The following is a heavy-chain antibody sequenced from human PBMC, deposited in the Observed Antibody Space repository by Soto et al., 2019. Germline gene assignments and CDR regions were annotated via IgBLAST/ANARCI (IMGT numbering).Heavy chain of an antibody. D-gene: IGHD6-13*01. CDR3: ARDGGIAAAGTDEMRYYGMDV. J-gene: IGHJ6*02. Sequence: ASVKVSCKASGYTFTSYYMHWVRQAPGQGLEWMGIINPSGGSTSYAQKFQGRVTMTRDTSTSTVYMELSSLRSEDTAVYYCARDGGIAAAGTDEMRYYGMDVWGQGTTVTVSS. CDR1: GYTFTSYY. CDR2: INPSGGST. V-gene: IGHV1-46*01.